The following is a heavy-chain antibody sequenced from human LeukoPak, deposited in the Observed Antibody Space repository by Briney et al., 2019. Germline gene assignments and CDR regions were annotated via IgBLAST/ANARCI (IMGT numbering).Heavy chain of an antibody. CDR2: IKQDGSEK. J-gene: IGHJ4*02. CDR1: GFTFSNYW. CDR3: ARSDFWSGPIDY. D-gene: IGHD3-3*01. Sequence: GGSLRLSCAASGFTFSNYWMSWVRQAPGKGLEWVANIKQDGSEKYYVDSVKGRFTISRDNAKNSLYLQMNSLRAEDTAVYYCARSDFWSGPIDYWGQGTLVTVSS. V-gene: IGHV3-7*01.